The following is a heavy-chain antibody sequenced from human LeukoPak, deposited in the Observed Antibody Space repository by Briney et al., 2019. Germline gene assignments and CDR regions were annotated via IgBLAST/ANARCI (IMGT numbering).Heavy chain of an antibody. Sequence: GASVKVSCKASGGTFSSYAISWVRQAPGQGLEWMGGIIPIFGTANYAQKFQGRVTITADESTSTAYMELSSLRSEDTAVYYCATCIAVAYYYGMDVWGQGTTVTVSS. CDR1: GGTFSSYA. CDR3: ATCIAVAYYYGMDV. V-gene: IGHV1-69*13. CDR2: IIPIFGTA. J-gene: IGHJ6*02. D-gene: IGHD6-19*01.